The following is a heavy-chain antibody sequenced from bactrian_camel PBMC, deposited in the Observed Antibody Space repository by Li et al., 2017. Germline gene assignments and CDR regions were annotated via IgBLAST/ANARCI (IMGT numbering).Heavy chain of an antibody. CDR2: IYLGGRDI. CDR1: GYSAVTLC. D-gene: IGHD6*01. Sequence: HVQLVESGGGSAQAGGSLRLSCAAVSGYSAVTLCMGWFRQAPGKMREGVAIIYLGGRDIYYSDFVEGRFTISQDIAKNTVWLQMNSLIPEDTALYYCAADCNGPEYGGSILQSPADFGYLGQGTQVTVS. CDR3: AADCNGPEYGGSILQSPADFGY. V-gene: IGHV3S6*01. J-gene: IGHJ6*01.